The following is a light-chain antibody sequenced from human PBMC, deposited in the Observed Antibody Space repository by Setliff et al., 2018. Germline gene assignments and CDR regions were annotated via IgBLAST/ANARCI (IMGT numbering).Light chain of an antibody. CDR2: DVS. J-gene: IGLJ1*01. Sequence: PASVSGSPGQSITISCTGTSSDVGGYNSVSWYQQHPGKAPKLMIYDVSNRPSGVSNRFSGSKSGNTASLTISGLQAEDEADYYCSSYTSSSIFYVFGTGTKVTVL. CDR1: SSDVGGYNS. CDR3: SSYTSSSIFYV. V-gene: IGLV2-14*03.